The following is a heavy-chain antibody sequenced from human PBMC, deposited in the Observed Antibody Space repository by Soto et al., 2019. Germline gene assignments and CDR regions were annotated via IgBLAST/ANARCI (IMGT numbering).Heavy chain of an antibody. V-gene: IGHV3-73*01. CDR3: VLEFCRRTGCYSLDL. J-gene: IGHJ5*02. Sequence: EAQLVQSGGGLVQPGGSLQLSCAASGFTFGGSPEHWVRQASGKGLGWVGRIRSDSASSAIAYAASLRGRFTLSRVVSKNTAYLPVNSLEVEETALYYSVLEFCRRTGCYSLDLWGHGNLVTVFS. CDR1: GFTFGGSP. D-gene: IGHD2-2*01. CDR2: IRSDSASSAI.